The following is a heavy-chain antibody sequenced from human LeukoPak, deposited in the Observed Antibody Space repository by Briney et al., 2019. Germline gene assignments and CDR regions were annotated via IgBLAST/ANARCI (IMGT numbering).Heavy chain of an antibody. CDR2: IYYSGST. Sequence: SETLSLTCAVSSDSISGYYWSWIRQPPGKGLEWIGYIYYSGSTKYNPSLKSRVTISVDTSKHQFSLRLSSVTAADTAMYYCAREKYGGSNDYWGQGTLVTVSS. J-gene: IGHJ4*02. V-gene: IGHV4-59*01. CDR1: SDSISGYY. CDR3: AREKYGGSNDY. D-gene: IGHD1-26*01.